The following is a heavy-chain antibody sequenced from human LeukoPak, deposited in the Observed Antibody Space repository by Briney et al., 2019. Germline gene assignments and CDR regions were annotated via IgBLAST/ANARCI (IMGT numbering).Heavy chain of an antibody. CDR1: GFTFSNYG. Sequence: GTSLRLSCAASGFTFSNYGMHWVRQAPGKGLEWAAVISYHGSDKYYADSVKGRFTISRDNSKNTLYLQMNSLRAEDTAVYYCAKMDCSGGSCYGVDYWGQGTLVTVSS. CDR2: ISYHGSDK. D-gene: IGHD2-15*01. CDR3: AKMDCSGGSCYGVDY. V-gene: IGHV3-30-3*02. J-gene: IGHJ4*02.